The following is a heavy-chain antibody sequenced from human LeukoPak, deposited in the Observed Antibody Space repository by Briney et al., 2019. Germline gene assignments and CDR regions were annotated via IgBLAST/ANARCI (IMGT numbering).Heavy chain of an antibody. CDR1: RFTFSSYS. D-gene: IGHD3-9*01. V-gene: IGHV3-21*04. CDR2: ISSSSSYI. Sequence: PAGSLRLSCAASRFTFSSYSMNWVRQAPGKGLEWVSSISSSSSYIYYADSVKGRFTISRDNAKNSLYLQMNSLRAEDTALYYCAKGAYYDILTGYSDPNFDYWGQGTLVTVSS. J-gene: IGHJ4*02. CDR3: AKGAYYDILTGYSDPNFDY.